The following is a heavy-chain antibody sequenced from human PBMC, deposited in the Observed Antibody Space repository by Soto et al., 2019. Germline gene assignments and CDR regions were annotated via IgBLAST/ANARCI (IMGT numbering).Heavy chain of an antibody. CDR3: ARDGRFLEWLLLGHYYYGMDV. J-gene: IGHJ6*02. Sequence: EVQLVESGGGLVQPGGSLRLSCAASGFTFSSYWMHWVRQAPGKGLVWVSRINSDGSSTSYADSVKGRFTISRDNAKNTLNLQMIRLRAEDTAVYYCARDGRFLEWLLLGHYYYGMDVWGPGTTVTVSS. D-gene: IGHD3-3*01. CDR1: GFTFSSYW. V-gene: IGHV3-74*01. CDR2: INSDGSST.